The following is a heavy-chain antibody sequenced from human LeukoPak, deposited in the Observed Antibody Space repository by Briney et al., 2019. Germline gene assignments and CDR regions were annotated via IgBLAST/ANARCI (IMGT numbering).Heavy chain of an antibody. CDR3: ARATMIVLSTGATSATDAFDV. D-gene: IGHD3-22*01. CDR1: AESISGYY. J-gene: IGHJ3*01. Sequence: SETLSLTCAVYAESISGYYWSWIRHSPGRGLEWIGEINHRERSNYNPSLKSRATISIDTSKNQVSLKLTSVTAADTAVYYCARATMIVLSTGATSATDAFDVWDQGTMVTVSS. V-gene: IGHV4-34*01. CDR2: INHRERS.